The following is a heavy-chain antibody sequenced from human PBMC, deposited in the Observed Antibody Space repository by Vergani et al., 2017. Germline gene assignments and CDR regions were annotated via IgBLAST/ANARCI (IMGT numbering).Heavy chain of an antibody. CDR3: ARERRGVGGVNFDY. J-gene: IGHJ4*02. CDR2: ISSSSSYT. CDR1: GFTFSDYY. V-gene: IGHV3-11*05. Sequence: VQLVESGGGLVQPGGSLRLSCAASGFTFSDYYMSWIRQAPGKGLEWVSYISSSSSYTNYADSVKGRFTISRDNAKNSRYLQMNSLRAEDTAVYYCARERRGVGGVNFDYWGQGTLVTVAS. D-gene: IGHD3-16*01.